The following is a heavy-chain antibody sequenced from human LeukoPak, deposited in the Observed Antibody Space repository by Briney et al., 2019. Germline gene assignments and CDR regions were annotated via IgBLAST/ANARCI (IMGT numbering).Heavy chain of an antibody. CDR2: INPNTGGT. Sequence: ASVKVSCKASGYTFTDYYMHWVRQAPGQGLEWMGWINPNTGGTNYAQKFQGRVTMTRDTSISTAYMELNSLKSDDTAVYYCARGRRFDPWGQGTLVTVSS. CDR1: GYTFTDYY. CDR3: ARGRRFDP. J-gene: IGHJ5*02. V-gene: IGHV1-2*02.